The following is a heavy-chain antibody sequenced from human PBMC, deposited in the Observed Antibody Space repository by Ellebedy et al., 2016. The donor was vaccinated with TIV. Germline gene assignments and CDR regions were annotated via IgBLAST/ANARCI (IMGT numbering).Heavy chain of an antibody. CDR2: IIPIFGTA. Sequence: SVKVSXXASGGTFSSYAISWVRQAPGQGLEWMGGIIPIFGTANYAQKFQGRVTITADESTSTAYMELSSLRSEDTAVYYCARPSKPRTTKPRFDYWGQGTLVTVSS. J-gene: IGHJ4*02. V-gene: IGHV1-69*13. CDR3: ARPSKPRTTKPRFDY. D-gene: IGHD1-1*01. CDR1: GGTFSSYA.